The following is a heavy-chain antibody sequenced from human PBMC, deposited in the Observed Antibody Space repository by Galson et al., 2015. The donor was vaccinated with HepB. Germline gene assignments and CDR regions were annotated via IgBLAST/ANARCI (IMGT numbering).Heavy chain of an antibody. CDR2: IIPIFGTA. J-gene: IGHJ6*02. CDR1: GGTFSSYA. V-gene: IGHV1-69*06. CDR3: ASSSGYYYGMDV. Sequence: SVKVSCKASGGTFSSYAISWVRQAPGQGLEWMGGIIPIFGTANYAQKFQGRVTITADKSTSTAYMELSSLRSEDTAVYYCASSSGYYYGMDVWGQGTTVTVSS. D-gene: IGHD6-19*01.